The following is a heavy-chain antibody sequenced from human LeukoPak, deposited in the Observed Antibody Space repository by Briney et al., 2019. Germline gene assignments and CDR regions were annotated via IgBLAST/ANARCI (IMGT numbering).Heavy chain of an antibody. CDR2: ISTSGSTI. D-gene: IGHD3-16*01. J-gene: IGHJ4*02. CDR1: GFTFSDYS. Sequence: GGSLRLSCAASGFTFSDYSMTWIRRAPGKGLEWLSYISTSGSTIYYAASVKGRFTISRDNAQNSLYLQMNSLRAEDTAVYYCATDSVGGDYWGQGTLVTVSS. V-gene: IGHV3-11*01. CDR3: ATDSVGGDY.